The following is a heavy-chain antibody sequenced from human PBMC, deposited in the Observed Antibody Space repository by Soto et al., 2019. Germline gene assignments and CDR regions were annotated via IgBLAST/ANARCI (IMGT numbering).Heavy chain of an antibody. Sequence: GGSLRLSCAASGFTFRSYAMSWVRQAPGKGLEWVSAISGSGGSTYYADSVKGRFTISRDNSKNTLYLQMNSLRAEDTAVYYCAKDQDIVVVVAAAGGMDVWGQGTTVTVSS. CDR1: GFTFRSYA. V-gene: IGHV3-23*01. J-gene: IGHJ6*02. CDR2: ISGSGGST. CDR3: AKDQDIVVVVAAAGGMDV. D-gene: IGHD2-15*01.